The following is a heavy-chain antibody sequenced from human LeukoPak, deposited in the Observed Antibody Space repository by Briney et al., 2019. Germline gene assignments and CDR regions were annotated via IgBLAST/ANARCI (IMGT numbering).Heavy chain of an antibody. Sequence: GGSLRLSCAASGFTFSSYEMNWVRQAPGKGLERVSYISSSGSTIYYADSVKGRFTISRDNAKNSLYLQMNSLRAEDTAVYYYARVELAPYYYYMDVWGKGTTVTVSS. J-gene: IGHJ6*03. CDR3: ARVELAPYYYYMDV. D-gene: IGHD1-7*01. CDR2: ISSSGSTI. CDR1: GFTFSSYE. V-gene: IGHV3-48*03.